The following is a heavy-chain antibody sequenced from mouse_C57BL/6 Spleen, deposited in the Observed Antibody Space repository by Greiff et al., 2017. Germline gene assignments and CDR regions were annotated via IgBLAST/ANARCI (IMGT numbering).Heavy chain of an antibody. J-gene: IGHJ1*03. CDR1: GIDFSRYW. CDR3: ANYYGSSSYWYVDV. CDR2: INPDSSTI. Sequence: EVKLLESGGGLVQPGGSLQLSCAASGIDFSRYWMSWVRRAPGKGLEWIGEINPDSSTINYAPSLKDKFIISRDNAKNTLYLQMSKVRSEDTALYYCANYYGSSSYWYVDVWGTGTTVTVSS. D-gene: IGHD1-1*01. V-gene: IGHV4-1*01.